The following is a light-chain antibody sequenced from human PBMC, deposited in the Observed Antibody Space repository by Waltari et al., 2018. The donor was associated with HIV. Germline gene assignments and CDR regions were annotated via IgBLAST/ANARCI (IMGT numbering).Light chain of an antibody. CDR1: SSDVGRYNH. V-gene: IGLV2-11*01. CDR2: DVT. Sequence: QSALTQPRSVSGSPGQSVTISCTETSSDVGRYNHVSWYQQHPGKAPKLMIYDVTERPSGVPDHFSGSKSGNTASLTISGLQAEDEADYYCCSYGGTYAPYVFGTGTKVTVL. CDR3: CSYGGTYAPYV. J-gene: IGLJ1*01.